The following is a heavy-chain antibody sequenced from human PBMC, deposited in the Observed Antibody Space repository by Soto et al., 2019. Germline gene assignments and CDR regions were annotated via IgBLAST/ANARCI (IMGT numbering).Heavy chain of an antibody. CDR1: GYTFTSYG. CDR3: ARDHIAARLFPGAFDN. Sequence: QVQLVQSGAEVKKPGASVKVSCKASGYTFTSYGISWVRQAPGQGLERMGWISAYNGNTNYAQKLQGRVTITTDTTMSTANMELRSLRSDDTAVYYCARDHIAARLFPGAFDNWGQDTMVTVSS. D-gene: IGHD6-6*01. CDR2: ISAYNGNT. J-gene: IGHJ3*02. V-gene: IGHV1-18*01.